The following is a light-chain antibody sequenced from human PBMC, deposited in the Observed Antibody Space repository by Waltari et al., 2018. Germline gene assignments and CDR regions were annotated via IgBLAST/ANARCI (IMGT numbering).Light chain of an antibody. V-gene: IGLV1-47*01. CDR3: APWDDSLSGPGV. CDR2: RNN. J-gene: IGLJ3*02. Sequence: QSVLTQPPSASGTPGQRVTISCSGSSSNIGSNFVYWYQQLPGTAPKLLIYRNNRRPSGVPDRLSGSKSGTSASLAISGLRSEDEADYYCAPWDDSLSGPGVFGGGTKLTVL. CDR1: SSNIGSNF.